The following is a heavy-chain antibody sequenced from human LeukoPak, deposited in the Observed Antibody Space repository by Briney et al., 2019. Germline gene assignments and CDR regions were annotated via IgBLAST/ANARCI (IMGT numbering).Heavy chain of an antibody. V-gene: IGHV1-69*05. CDR1: GGTFSSYA. Sequence: ASVKVSCKASGGTFSSYAISWVRQAPGQGLEWMGGIIPIFGTANYAQKFQGRVTITTDESTSTAYMELRGLRSDDTAVYYCARRSTLYSSGWFYFDYWGQGTLVTVSS. CDR2: IIPIFGTA. CDR3: ARRSTLYSSGWFYFDY. J-gene: IGHJ4*02. D-gene: IGHD6-19*01.